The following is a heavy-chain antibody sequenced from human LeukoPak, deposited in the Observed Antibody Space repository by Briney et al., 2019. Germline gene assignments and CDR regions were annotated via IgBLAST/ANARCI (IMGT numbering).Heavy chain of an antibody. J-gene: IGHJ4*02. CDR3: ATIPPQLSLDY. CDR1: GYSFATYW. V-gene: IGHV5-51*01. D-gene: IGHD3-16*02. CDR2: INPGDSDT. Sequence: KCGESLKISCKGSGYSFATYWIGWVRQMPGKGLEWMGIINPGDSDTTYSPSFQGQVTISADKSISTAYLQWSGLKASDTAMYYCATIPPQLSLDYWGQGTLVTVSS.